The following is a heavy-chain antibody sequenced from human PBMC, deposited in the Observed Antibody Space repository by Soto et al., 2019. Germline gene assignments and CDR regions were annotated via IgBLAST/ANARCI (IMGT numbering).Heavy chain of an antibody. CDR3: AKGPFPSGSYSD. Sequence: GGSLRLSCTAYGFTFSSYGMHWVRQAPGKGLEWVAVISYDGSNKYYADSVKGRFTISRDNSKNTLYLQMNSLRAEDTAVYYCAKGPFPSGSYSDWGQGTLVTVSS. D-gene: IGHD1-26*01. J-gene: IGHJ4*02. V-gene: IGHV3-30*18. CDR1: GFTFSSYG. CDR2: ISYDGSNK.